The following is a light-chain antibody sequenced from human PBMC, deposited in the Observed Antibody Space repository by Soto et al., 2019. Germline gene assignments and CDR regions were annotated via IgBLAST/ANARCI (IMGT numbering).Light chain of an antibody. Sequence: EIVLTQSPDTLSLSPGERGTLSCRASQSVSSSFLAWYQQRPGQAPRLLIYGASSRATGIPDRFSGSGSGADFTLTISRLEPEDFAIYFCQQTFNTPRSTFGPGTRVDNK. CDR1: QSVSSSF. J-gene: IGKJ3*01. CDR2: GAS. V-gene: IGKV3-20*01. CDR3: QQTFNTPRST.